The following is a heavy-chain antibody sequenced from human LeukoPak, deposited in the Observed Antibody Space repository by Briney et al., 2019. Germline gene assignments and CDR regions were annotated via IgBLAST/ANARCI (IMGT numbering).Heavy chain of an antibody. D-gene: IGHD5-12*01. Sequence: PGGSLRLSCVVSGFTFSNYWMTWVRQAPGKGLEWVANIQQDGTEKYYVDSVKGRFTIFRDNAKNSVYLQMNSLRAEDTAIYYCAKDDAWLRFLYWGQGTLVTVSS. CDR2: IQQDGTEK. V-gene: IGHV3-7*03. CDR1: GFTFSNYW. J-gene: IGHJ4*02. CDR3: AKDDAWLRFLY.